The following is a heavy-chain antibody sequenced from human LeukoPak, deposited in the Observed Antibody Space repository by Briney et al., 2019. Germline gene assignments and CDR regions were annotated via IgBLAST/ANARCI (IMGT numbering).Heavy chain of an antibody. CDR2: IYYSGST. CDR1: GGSISSYY. D-gene: IGHD4-23*01. CDR3: ARVGNLSPYNWFDP. Sequence: SETLSLTCTVSGGSISSYYWSWIRQPPGKGLEWIGYIYYSGSTNYNPSLKSRVTISVDTSKNQFSLKLSSVTAADTAVYYCARVGNLSPYNWFDPWGQGTLVTVSS. J-gene: IGHJ5*02. V-gene: IGHV4-59*08.